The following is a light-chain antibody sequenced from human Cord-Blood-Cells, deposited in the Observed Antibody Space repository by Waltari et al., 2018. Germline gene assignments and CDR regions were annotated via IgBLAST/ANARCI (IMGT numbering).Light chain of an antibody. V-gene: IGLV2-18*02. J-gene: IGLJ2*01. CDR3: SSYTSSSTFVV. CDR2: EVS. Sequence: QSALTQPPSVSGSPGQSVTISCTGTSSDVGSYNRVSRYQQPPGTAPKPMIYEVSNRRSGVPYRFSGSKSGNTASLTISGLQAEDEADYYCSSYTSSSTFVVFGGGTKLTVL. CDR1: SSDVGSYNR.